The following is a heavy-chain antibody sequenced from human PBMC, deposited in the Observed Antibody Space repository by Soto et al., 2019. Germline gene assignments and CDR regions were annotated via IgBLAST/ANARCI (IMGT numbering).Heavy chain of an antibody. Sequence: SETLSLTCTVSGGSISSYYWSWIRQPPGKGLEWIGYIYYSGSTNYNPSLKSRVTISVDTSKNQFSLKLSSVTAADTAVYYCAREYSSSSFDYWGQGTLVTVSS. V-gene: IGHV4-59*01. CDR1: GGSISSYY. J-gene: IGHJ4*02. D-gene: IGHD6-6*01. CDR3: AREYSSSSFDY. CDR2: IYYSGST.